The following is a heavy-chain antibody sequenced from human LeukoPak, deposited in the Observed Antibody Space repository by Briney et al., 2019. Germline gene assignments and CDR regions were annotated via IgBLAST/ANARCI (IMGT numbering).Heavy chain of an antibody. CDR3: ARDTVEMATNDAFDI. D-gene: IGHD5-24*01. J-gene: IGHJ3*02. V-gene: IGHV1-18*01. CDR2: ISSYNGNT. Sequence: ASVKVSCKASGYTFTTYGISWVRQAPGQGLEWMGWISSYNGNTNYAQKLQGRVTMTTDTSTSTAYMELRSLRSDDTAVYYCARDTVEMATNDAFDIWGQGTMVTVSS. CDR1: GYTFTTYG.